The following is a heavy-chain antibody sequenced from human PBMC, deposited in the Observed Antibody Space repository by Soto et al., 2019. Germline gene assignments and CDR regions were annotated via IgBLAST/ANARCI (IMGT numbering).Heavy chain of an antibody. V-gene: IGHV4-31*11. CDR2: IYYSGST. Sequence: SETLSLTCAVSGGSISSGGYSWSWIRQHPGKGLEWIGYIYYSGSTYYNPSLKSRVTISVDTSKNQFSLKLSSVTAADTAVYYCARVNSTGSDPPDYWGQGTLVTVSS. D-gene: IGHD1-1*01. CDR1: GGSISSGGYS. J-gene: IGHJ4*02. CDR3: ARVNSTGSDPPDY.